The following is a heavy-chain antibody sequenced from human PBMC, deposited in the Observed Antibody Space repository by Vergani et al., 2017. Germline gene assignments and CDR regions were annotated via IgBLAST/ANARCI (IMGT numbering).Heavy chain of an antibody. CDR3: TRHVPCGGGGCLRVDH. Sequence: QVQLVQSGAEVKKPGASVKVSCKASGYTFTSYYMHCVRQAPGQGLEWMGIINPSGGSTSYAQEFQGRVTMTRGPSTSTVYMGLSSLRSEDTAVYYCTRHVPCGGGGCLRVDHWGEGTEVTVCS. CDR2: INPSGGST. D-gene: IGHD2-15*01. CDR1: GYTFTSYY. J-gene: IGHJ4*02. V-gene: IGHV1-46*01.